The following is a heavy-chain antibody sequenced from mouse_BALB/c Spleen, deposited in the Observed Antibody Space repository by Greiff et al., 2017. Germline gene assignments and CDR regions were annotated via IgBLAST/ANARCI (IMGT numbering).Heavy chain of an antibody. D-gene: IGHD4-1*01. CDR2: IDPGSGST. Sequence: LQQPGSELVRPGASVKLSCKASGYTFTSYWMHWVKQRPGQGLEWIGNIDPGSGSTNYDEKFKVKDTLTVDTSSSTAYMHLSSLTSEDSAVYVCTRGGTYRYFDVWGAGTPVTVSA. J-gene: IGHJ1*01. CDR1: GYTFTSYW. CDR3: TRGGTYRYFDV. V-gene: IGHV1S22*01.